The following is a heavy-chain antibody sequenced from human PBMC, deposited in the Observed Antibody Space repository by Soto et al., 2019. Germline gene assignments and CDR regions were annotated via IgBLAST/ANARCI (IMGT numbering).Heavy chain of an antibody. CDR3: ASEGRGGYCSGGSCYSALNY. D-gene: IGHD2-15*01. Sequence: QVQLQESGPGLVKPSGTLSLTCAVSGGSISSSNWWSWVRQPPGKGLEWIGEIYHSGSTNYNPSRNSRVTISVDKSKNPFSLRLSSVTAADTAGYYCASEGRGGYCSGGSCYSALNYWGQGTLVTVSS. V-gene: IGHV4-4*02. J-gene: IGHJ4*02. CDR2: IYHSGST. CDR1: GGSISSSNW.